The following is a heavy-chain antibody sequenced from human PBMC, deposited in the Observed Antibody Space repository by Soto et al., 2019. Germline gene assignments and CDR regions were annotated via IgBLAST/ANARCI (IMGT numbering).Heavy chain of an antibody. D-gene: IGHD3-3*01. V-gene: IGHV3-23*01. Sequence: PGGSLRLSCAASGFTFSSYAMSWVRQAPGKGLEWVSAISGSGGSTYYADSVKGRFTISRDNSKNSLYLQMNSLRAEDTALYYCTACYDFWSGYFGVRKFDYWGQGTLVTVSS. CDR2: ISGSGGST. CDR1: GFTFSSYA. J-gene: IGHJ4*02. CDR3: TACYDFWSGYFGVRKFDY.